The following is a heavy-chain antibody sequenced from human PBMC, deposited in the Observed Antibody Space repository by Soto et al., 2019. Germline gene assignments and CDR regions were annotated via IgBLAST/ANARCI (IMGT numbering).Heavy chain of an antibody. J-gene: IGHJ3*02. V-gene: IGHV3-30-3*01. CDR1: GFTFSSYA. D-gene: IGHD3-22*01. CDR2: ISYDGSNK. CDR3: ARVPHSTVYHDPFYI. Sequence: QVQLVESGGGVVQPGRSLRLSCAASGFTFSSYAMHWVRQAPGKGLEGVAVISYDGSNKYYADSVKGRLTISRDHSKNTLYQQMTTLSAEDTTVYYFARVPHSTVYHDPFYIWVQVTMVTVSS.